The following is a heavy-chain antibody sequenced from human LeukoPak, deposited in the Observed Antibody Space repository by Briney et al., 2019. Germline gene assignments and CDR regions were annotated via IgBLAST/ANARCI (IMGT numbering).Heavy chain of an antibody. J-gene: IGHJ4*02. CDR3: ARRGSGYYGQIDY. CDR2: INHSGST. CDR1: GGSFSGYY. D-gene: IGHD4-17*01. V-gene: IGHV4-34*01. Sequence: PETLSLTCAVYGGSFSGYYWSWIRQPPGKGLEWIGEINHSGSTNYNPSLKSRVTISVDTSKNQFSLKLSSVTAADTAVYYCARRGSGYYGQIDYWGQGTLVTVSS.